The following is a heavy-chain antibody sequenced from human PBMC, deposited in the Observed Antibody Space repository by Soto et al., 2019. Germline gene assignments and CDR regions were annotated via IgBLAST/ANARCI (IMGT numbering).Heavy chain of an antibody. CDR2: ISSSSCSI. J-gene: IGHJ3*02. CDR3: ASRREVTGNAFDI. V-gene: IGHV3-21*01. D-gene: IGHD2-21*02. Sequence: EVQLVESGGGLVKPGGSLRLSCAASGFTFSSYYMNWVRQAPGKGLEGVSSISSSSCSIYYADSRKGRFTISKDNAKNSLYLQMNSLRAEDTAVYYCASRREVTGNAFDIWGQGTMVTVSS. CDR1: GFTFSSYY.